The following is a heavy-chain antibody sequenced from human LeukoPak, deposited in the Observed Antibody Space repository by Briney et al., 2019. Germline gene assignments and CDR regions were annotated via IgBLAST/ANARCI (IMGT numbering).Heavy chain of an antibody. CDR2: ISSSGSTI. CDR1: GFTFSDYY. V-gene: IGHV3-11*04. J-gene: IGHJ6*02. CDR3: ARGDPNYYGSGSYPLYYYGMDV. D-gene: IGHD3-10*01. Sequence: PGGSLRLSCAASGFTFSDYYMSWIRQAPGKGLEWVSYISSSGSTIYYADSVKGRFTISRDNSKNTLYLQMNSLRAEDTAVYYCARGDPNYYGSGSYPLYYYGMDVWGQGTTVTVSS.